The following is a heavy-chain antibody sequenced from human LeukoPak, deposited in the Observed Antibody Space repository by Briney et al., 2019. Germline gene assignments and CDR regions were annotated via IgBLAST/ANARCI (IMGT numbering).Heavy chain of an antibody. CDR3: ARAYYDSSGYYYFGYYYYYMDV. J-gene: IGHJ6*03. CDR2: IVALFGTT. V-gene: IGHV1-69*05. D-gene: IGHD3-22*01. Sequence: SVTVSCKASGGTFSSYAISWVRQAPGQGLEWMGGIVALFGTTNYAQKFQGRVTMTRNRSISTAYMELSSLRSEDTAVYYCARAYYDSSGYYYFGYYYYYMDVWGKGTTVTISS. CDR1: GGTFSSYA.